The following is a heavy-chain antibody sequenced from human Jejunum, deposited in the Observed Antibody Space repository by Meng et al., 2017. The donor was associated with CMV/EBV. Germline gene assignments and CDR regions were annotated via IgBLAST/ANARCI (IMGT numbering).Heavy chain of an antibody. CDR3: ARDWEGSWAVFDY. V-gene: IGHV1-2*04. D-gene: IGHD6-13*01. Sequence: QVQMVPSGAEVKKAGAVVMVSCKASGYSFTSYAISWVRQAPGQGLGWMGWINPNSGGTNYAQKFQGWVTMTRDTSISTAYMELSRLRSDGTAVYYCARDWEGSWAVFDYWGQGTLVTVSS. J-gene: IGHJ4*02. CDR1: GYSFTSYA. CDR2: INPNSGGT.